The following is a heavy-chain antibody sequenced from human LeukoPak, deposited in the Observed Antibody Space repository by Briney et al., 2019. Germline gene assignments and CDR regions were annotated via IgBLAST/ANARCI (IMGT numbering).Heavy chain of an antibody. V-gene: IGHV4-34*01. D-gene: IGHD3-10*01. CDR3: ARSYGSGSYFPRYYYYYYMDV. CDR2: MNHSGST. J-gene: IGHJ6*03. CDR1: GGSFSGYY. Sequence: PSETLSLTCAVYGGSFSGYYWSWIRQPPGKGLEWIGEMNHSGSTNYNPSLKSRVTISVDTSKNQFSLKLSSVTAADTAVYYCARSYGSGSYFPRYYYYYYMDVWGKGTTVTISS.